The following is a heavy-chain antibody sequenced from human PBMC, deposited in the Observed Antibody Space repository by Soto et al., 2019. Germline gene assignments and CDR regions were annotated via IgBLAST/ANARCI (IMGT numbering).Heavy chain of an antibody. D-gene: IGHD3-3*01. Sequence: EVQLVESGGGLDKPGGSLRLSCAASGFTFSGYSMNWVRQAPGKGLEWVSSISSSSSYIYYAESVKGRFTISRDNAKNSRYLQMNSLRAEDTAVYYCARSGLERAYRNPPDYWGQGTLVTVS. V-gene: IGHV3-21*01. CDR2: ISSSSSYI. CDR1: GFTFSGYS. CDR3: ARSGLERAYRNPPDY. J-gene: IGHJ4*02.